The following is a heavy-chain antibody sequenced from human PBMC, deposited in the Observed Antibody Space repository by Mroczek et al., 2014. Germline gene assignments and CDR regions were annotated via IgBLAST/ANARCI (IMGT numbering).Heavy chain of an antibody. J-gene: IGHJ2*01. CDR1: GGSISSYY. V-gene: IGHV4-59*01. CDR3: AREGPVTHGEWYFDL. D-gene: IGHD4-17*01. Sequence: QVQLQESGPGLVKPSEILSLTCTVSGGSISSYYWSWIRQPPGKGLEWIGYIYYSGSTNYNPSLKSRVTISVDTSKNQFSLKLSSVTAADTAVYYCAREGPVTHGEWYFDLWGRGTLVTVSS. CDR2: IYYSGST.